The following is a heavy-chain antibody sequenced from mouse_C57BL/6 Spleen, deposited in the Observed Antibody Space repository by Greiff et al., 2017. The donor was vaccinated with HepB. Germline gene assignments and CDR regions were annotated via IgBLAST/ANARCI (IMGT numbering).Heavy chain of an antibody. CDR3: ARGESTMVTTGAY. V-gene: IGHV1-80*01. Sequence: QVQLKESGAELVKPGASVKISCKASGYAFSSYWMNWVKQRPGKGLEWIGQIYPGDGDTNYNGKFKGKATLTTDKSSSTAYMQLSSLTSEDSAVYFCARGESTMVTTGAYWGQGTLVTVSA. CDR2: IYPGDGDT. CDR1: GYAFSSYW. D-gene: IGHD2-2*01. J-gene: IGHJ3*01.